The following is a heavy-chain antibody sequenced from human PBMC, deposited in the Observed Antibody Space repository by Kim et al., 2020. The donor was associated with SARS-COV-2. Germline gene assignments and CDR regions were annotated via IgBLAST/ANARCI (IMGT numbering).Heavy chain of an antibody. J-gene: IGHJ3*02. D-gene: IGHD3-22*01. CDR2: IYYSGST. Sequence: SETLSLTCTVSGGSISSYYWSWIRQPPGKGLEWIGYIYYSGSTNYNPSLKSRVTISVDTSKNQFSLKLSSVTAADTAVYYCARAYYYDSSGYYPDAFDIWGQGTMVTVSS. CDR1: GGSISSYY. V-gene: IGHV4-59*13. CDR3: ARAYYYDSSGYYPDAFDI.